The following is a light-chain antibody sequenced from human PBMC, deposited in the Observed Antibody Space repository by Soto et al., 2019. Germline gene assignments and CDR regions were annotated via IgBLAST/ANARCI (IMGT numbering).Light chain of an antibody. Sequence: QSALTQPRSVSGSPGPSVTISCTETSSDVGGYNYVSWYQQHPGKAPKLMIYDVSKRPAGVPDRFSGSKSGNTASLTISGLQAEDEADYYCCSYAGSYSWVFGGGTKLTVL. V-gene: IGLV2-11*01. CDR1: SSDVGGYNY. CDR2: DVS. CDR3: CSYAGSYSWV. J-gene: IGLJ3*02.